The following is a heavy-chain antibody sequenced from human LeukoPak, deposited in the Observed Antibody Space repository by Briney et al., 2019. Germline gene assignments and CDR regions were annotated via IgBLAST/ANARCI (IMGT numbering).Heavy chain of an antibody. CDR3: ASSYSSSRFDY. D-gene: IGHD6-6*01. V-gene: IGHV3-11*04. J-gene: IGHJ4*02. CDR1: GFTFSDYH. Sequence: GGSLRLSCTASGFTFSDYHMSWIRQAPGKGLEWVSYISSSGSRVYYADSVKGRFTISRDNAKNSLYLQMNSLRAEDTAVYYCASSYSSSRFDYWGQGTLVTVSS. CDR2: ISSSGSRV.